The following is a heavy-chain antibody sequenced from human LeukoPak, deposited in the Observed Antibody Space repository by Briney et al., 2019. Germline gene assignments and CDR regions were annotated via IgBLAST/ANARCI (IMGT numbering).Heavy chain of an antibody. CDR2: IHYTGST. D-gene: IGHD3-3*01. J-gene: IGHJ5*02. Sequence: SETLSLTCSVSGDSISSTLHYWGWVRQPPGKGLECIASIHYTGSTYYDPSLKSRVTLSVDTSKNQFSLNLYSVTAADTAIYYCARHPIERSLGGVPDWFDPWGQGTLVTVSS. CDR3: ARHPIERSLGGVPDWFDP. CDR1: GDSISSTLHY. V-gene: IGHV4-39*07.